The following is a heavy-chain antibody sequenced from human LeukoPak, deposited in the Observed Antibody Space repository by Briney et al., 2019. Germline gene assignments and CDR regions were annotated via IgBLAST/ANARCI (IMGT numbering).Heavy chain of an antibody. J-gene: IGHJ5*02. D-gene: IGHD2-8*01. CDR2: ISYDGSKI. V-gene: IGHV3-30*04. Sequence: GRSLRLSCAASGFTFSSYAMHWVRQAPGKGLEWVAAISYDGSKIYNADSVKGRFTISRDNSKNTLYLQMNSLRPEDTAVFYCARVGYCTDGSCEGWLDPWGQGTLVTVSS. CDR1: GFTFSSYA. CDR3: ARVGYCTDGSCEGWLDP.